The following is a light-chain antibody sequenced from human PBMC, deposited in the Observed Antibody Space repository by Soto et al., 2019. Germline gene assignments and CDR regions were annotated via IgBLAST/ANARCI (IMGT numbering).Light chain of an antibody. Sequence: QSALTQPASVSGSPGQSITISCTGTSSDVGTYNLVSWYQQYPGKAPKLMIYEVSKRPSGVSNRFSGSKSGNTASLTISGLQAEDEADYYCCSYAGSSTYVFGIGTKVT. CDR3: CSYAGSSTYV. V-gene: IGLV2-23*02. CDR1: SSDVGTYNL. CDR2: EVS. J-gene: IGLJ1*01.